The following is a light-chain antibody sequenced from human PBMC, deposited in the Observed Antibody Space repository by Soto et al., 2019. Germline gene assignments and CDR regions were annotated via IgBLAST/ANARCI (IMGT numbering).Light chain of an antibody. V-gene: IGKV3-11*01. CDR3: QQRSNWQGLT. CDR2: DAS. CDR1: QSVSSY. Sequence: EIVLTQSPATLSLSPGERATLSCRASQSVSSYLAWYQQKPGQAPRLLIYDASNRATGIPARFSGSRSETDFTLTISNLEPEDFAVYYCQQRSNWQGLTFGGGTKVDIK. J-gene: IGKJ4*01.